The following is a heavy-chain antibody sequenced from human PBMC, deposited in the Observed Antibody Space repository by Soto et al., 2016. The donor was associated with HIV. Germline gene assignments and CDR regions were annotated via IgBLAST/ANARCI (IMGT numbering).Heavy chain of an antibody. D-gene: IGHD6-13*01. CDR2: IYYSGST. Sequence: QLQLQESGPGLVKPSETLSLTCTVSGGSISSSSYYWGWIRQPPGKGLEWIGTIYYSGSTYYNPSLKSRVTISVDTSKNQFSLKLSSVTAADTAVYYCARVAGYSSSWYDLSSWGQGTLVTVSS. J-gene: IGHJ5*02. V-gene: IGHV4-39*01. CDR3: ARVAGYSSSWYDLSS. CDR1: GGSISSSSYY.